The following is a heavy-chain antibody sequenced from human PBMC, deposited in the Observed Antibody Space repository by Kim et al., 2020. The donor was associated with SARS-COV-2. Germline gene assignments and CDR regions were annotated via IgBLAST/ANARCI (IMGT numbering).Heavy chain of an antibody. CDR2: INAGNGNT. Sequence: ASVKVSCKASGHTFSSYAMHWVRQAPGQSLEWMGWINAGNGNTKYSQRFHGRVTITRDTSANIAYMELSSLRSEDTAVYYCARAGLRSSVAPVPGFYFYGMDVWGQGTTVIVSS. D-gene: IGHD6-19*01. V-gene: IGHV1-3*01. J-gene: IGHJ6*02. CDR3: ARAGLRSSVAPVPGFYFYGMDV. CDR1: GHTFSSYA.